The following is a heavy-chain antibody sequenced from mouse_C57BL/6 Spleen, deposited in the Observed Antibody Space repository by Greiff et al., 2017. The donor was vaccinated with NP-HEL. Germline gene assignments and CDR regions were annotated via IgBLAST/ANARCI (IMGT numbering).Heavy chain of an antibody. D-gene: IGHD1-1*01. CDR3: AREGYYGSSPDY. CDR1: GYSFTGYY. J-gene: IGHJ2*01. CDR2: INPSTGGT. Sequence: EVKLMESGPELVKPGASVKISCKASGYSFTGYYMNWVKQSPEKSLEWIGEINPSTGGTTYNQKFKDKATLTADKSSSTAYMQLSSLTYEDSAVYYCAREGYYGSSPDYWGQGTTLTVSS. V-gene: IGHV1-42*01.